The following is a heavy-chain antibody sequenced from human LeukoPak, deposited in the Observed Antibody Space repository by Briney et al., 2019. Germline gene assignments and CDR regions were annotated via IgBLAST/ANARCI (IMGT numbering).Heavy chain of an antibody. CDR2: ISSSSSTI. Sequence: GGSLRLSCTASGFTFGDYVLNWVRQAPGKGLEWVSYISSSSSTIYYADSVKGRFTISRDNAKNSLYLQMNSLRAEDTAVYYCARDTGAPINYDFWSGSNPSWFDPWGQGTLVTVSS. CDR3: ARDTGAPINYDFWSGSNPSWFDP. D-gene: IGHD3-3*01. J-gene: IGHJ5*02. V-gene: IGHV3-48*01. CDR1: GFTFGDYV.